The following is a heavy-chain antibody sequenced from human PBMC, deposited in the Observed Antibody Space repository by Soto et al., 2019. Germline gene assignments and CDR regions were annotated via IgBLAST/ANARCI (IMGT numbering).Heavy chain of an antibody. Sequence: QVQLVESGGGVVQPGRSKRLSCAASGFTFSSYAMHWVRQAPGKGLEWVAVISYDGSNKYYADSVKGRFTISRDNSKNPLYLQMNSLRAEDTAVYYCARGYDSSGYFLSWGQGTLVTVSS. V-gene: IGHV3-30-3*01. D-gene: IGHD3-22*01. CDR3: ARGYDSSGYFLS. J-gene: IGHJ4*02. CDR1: GFTFSSYA. CDR2: ISYDGSNK.